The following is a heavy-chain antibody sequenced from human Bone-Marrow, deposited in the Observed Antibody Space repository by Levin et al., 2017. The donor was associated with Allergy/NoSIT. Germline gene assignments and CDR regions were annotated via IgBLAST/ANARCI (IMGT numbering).Heavy chain of an antibody. D-gene: IGHD6-13*01. J-gene: IGHJ1*01. CDR2: IIPIVDVT. V-gene: IGHV1-69*02. CDR3: ASEGEARGSYSWYLNFQH. Sequence: PGGSLRLSCKASGGTLRSYTISWVRQAPGQGLEWMGRIIPIVDVTDYSQKFRGRVTITADRSTSTAYMELSSLRSEDTAIYYCASEGEARGSYSWYLNFQHWGQGTLVTVSS. CDR1: GGTLRSYT.